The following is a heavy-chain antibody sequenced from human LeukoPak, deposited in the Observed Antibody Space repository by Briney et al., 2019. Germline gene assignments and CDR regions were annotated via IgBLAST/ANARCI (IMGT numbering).Heavy chain of an antibody. CDR1: GFTFSSYE. CDR2: ISSSGSTI. V-gene: IGHV3-48*03. CDR3: ARDHLWFGAFDY. Sequence: GGSLRLSCAASGFTFSSYEMNWVRQAPGKGLEWVSYISSSGSTIYYADSVKGRFTISGDNAKNSLYLQMNSLRAEDTAVYYCARDHLWFGAFDYWGQGTLVTVSS. D-gene: IGHD3-10*01. J-gene: IGHJ4*02.